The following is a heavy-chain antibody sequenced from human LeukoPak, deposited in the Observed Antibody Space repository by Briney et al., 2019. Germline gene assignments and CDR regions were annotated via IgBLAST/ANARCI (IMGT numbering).Heavy chain of an antibody. Sequence: GGSLRLSCVASGLNFDDSAMHWVRQAPGKGLVWVSRINSDGSSTTYADSVKGRFTISRDNAKNTLYLQMNSLRAEDTAVYYCATGDLDYWGQGTLVTVSS. CDR1: GLNFDDSA. D-gene: IGHD4-17*01. V-gene: IGHV3-74*01. J-gene: IGHJ4*02. CDR2: INSDGSST. CDR3: ATGDLDY.